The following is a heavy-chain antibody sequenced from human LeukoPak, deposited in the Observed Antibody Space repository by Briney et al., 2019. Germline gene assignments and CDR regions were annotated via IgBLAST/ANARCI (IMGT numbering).Heavy chain of an antibody. V-gene: IGHV3-33*03. Sequence: PGRSLRLSCAASGFTFTKYGMHWVRQAPGSGLEWVAVIWYDGSNKYYRDSVKGRFTISRDNSKNTLYLQMNSLRAEDTAVYYCARTYDSSAPFDYWGQGTLVTVSS. CDR2: IWYDGSNK. CDR1: GFTFTKYG. J-gene: IGHJ4*02. CDR3: ARTYDSSAPFDY. D-gene: IGHD3-22*01.